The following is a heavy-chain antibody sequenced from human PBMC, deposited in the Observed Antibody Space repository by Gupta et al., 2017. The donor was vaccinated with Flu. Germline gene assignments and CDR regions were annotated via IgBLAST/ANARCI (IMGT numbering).Heavy chain of an antibody. J-gene: IGHJ4*02. D-gene: IGHD6-13*01. Sequence: GWIRQPPGKGLDWMGSIYYSGSAYYNPSLKSRVTISVDTSKNQFSLKINSVTATDTAVYYCARLGYTSSWVDSWGQGTLVTVSS. CDR2: IYYSGSA. V-gene: IGHV4-39*01. CDR3: ARLGYTSSWVDS.